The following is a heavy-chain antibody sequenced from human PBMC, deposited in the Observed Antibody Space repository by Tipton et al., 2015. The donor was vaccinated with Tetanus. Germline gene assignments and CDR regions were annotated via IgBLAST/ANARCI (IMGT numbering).Heavy chain of an antibody. CDR1: GGLITTGGYS. D-gene: IGHD3-9*01. V-gene: IGHV4-61*08. CDR2: VSYSGRT. CDR3: ARSGYYSRAYYHYRMDV. J-gene: IGHJ6*02. Sequence: TLSLTCALSGGLITTGGYSWGWIRQTPGKGLEWLAYVSYSGRTNSNYSLKSRITISQDTSKNQFSLRLTSVTAADTAVYYCARSGYYSRAYYHYRMDVWGQGTTVSVSS.